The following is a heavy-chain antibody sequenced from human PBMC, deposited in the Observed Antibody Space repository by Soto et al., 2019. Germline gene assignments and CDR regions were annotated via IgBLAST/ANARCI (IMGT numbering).Heavy chain of an antibody. D-gene: IGHD3-3*02. Sequence: SETLSLTCSVFGASVNSYYWSWIRQSPGRGLEWIGHIFNSGTIHYNPSLKSRVTMSGDSSKNQVSLKMNSVTAADTAIYYCGRDLLATASARWYFYYGLDVWGQGTAVTVSS. CDR3: GRDLLATASARWYFYYGLDV. CDR2: IFNSGTI. V-gene: IGHV4-59*02. J-gene: IGHJ6*02. CDR1: GASVNSYY.